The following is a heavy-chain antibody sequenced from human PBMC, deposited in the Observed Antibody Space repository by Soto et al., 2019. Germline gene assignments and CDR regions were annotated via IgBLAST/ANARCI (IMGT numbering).Heavy chain of an antibody. CDR1: SCSFSFYS. CDR2: FNPSDGNR. Sequence: ASVKVSCMISSCSFSFYSSKWVRQAPGQVLEWMGWFNPSDGNRNFAQKFEDRVTMTTATSTNTVFLELRSLKSDDTAIYYCARDRLRGYDSSGFYSWGQGTMVTVSS. CDR3: ARDRLRGYDSSGFYS. V-gene: IGHV1-18*01. D-gene: IGHD3-22*01. J-gene: IGHJ4*02.